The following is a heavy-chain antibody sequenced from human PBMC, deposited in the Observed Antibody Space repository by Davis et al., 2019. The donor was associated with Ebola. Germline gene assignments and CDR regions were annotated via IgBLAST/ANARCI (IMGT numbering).Heavy chain of an antibody. V-gene: IGHV1-3*01. J-gene: IGHJ4*02. CDR2: INPGNGNT. CDR3: ARDAYCTSGVCYWKPLDY. D-gene: IGHD2-8*01. Sequence: ASVKVSCKASGYTFTSYAMHWVRPAPGQRLEWMGWINPGNGNTKYSQKFQGRVTITRDTSASTAYMELSSLRSEDTAVYYCARDAYCTSGVCYWKPLDYWGQGTLVTVSS. CDR1: GYTFTSYA.